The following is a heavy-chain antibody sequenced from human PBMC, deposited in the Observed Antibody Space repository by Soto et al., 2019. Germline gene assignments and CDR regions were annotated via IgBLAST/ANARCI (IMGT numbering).Heavy chain of an antibody. Sequence: GGSLRLSCAASGFTFRSYAMDWVRQAPGKGLEWVAVISYDGTNKYYADSVKGRFTISRDNAKNSLYLQMNSLRAEDTAVYYCAREDSSSWLNWFDPWGQGTLVTVSS. CDR1: GFTFRSYA. CDR3: AREDSSSWLNWFDP. CDR2: ISYDGTNK. V-gene: IGHV3-30*07. J-gene: IGHJ5*02. D-gene: IGHD6-13*01.